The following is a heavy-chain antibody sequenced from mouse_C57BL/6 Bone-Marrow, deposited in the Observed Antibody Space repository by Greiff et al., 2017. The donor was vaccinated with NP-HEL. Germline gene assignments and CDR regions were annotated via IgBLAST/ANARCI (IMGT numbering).Heavy chain of an antibody. CDR1: GFTFSSYA. J-gene: IGHJ4*01. CDR2: ISDGGSYT. Sequence: EVKVVESGGGLVKPGGSLKLSCAASGFTFSSYAMSWVRQTPEKRLEWVATISDGGSYTYYPENVKGRFTISRANAQHHLYLPMSQLKAEDTAMYYCSRLGYYYVSSYALYYYAMDYWGQGTSVTVSS. V-gene: IGHV5-4*03. D-gene: IGHD1-1*01. CDR3: SRLGYYYVSSYALYYYAMDY.